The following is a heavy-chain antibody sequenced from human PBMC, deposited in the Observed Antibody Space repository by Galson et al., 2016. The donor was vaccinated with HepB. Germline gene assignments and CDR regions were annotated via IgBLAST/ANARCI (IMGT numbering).Heavy chain of an antibody. CDR2: ISYDGSNK. CDR1: GFTFSSYG. Sequence: SLRLSCAASGFTFSSYGMHWVRQAPGKGLEWVAIISYDGSNKYYLDSVEGRFTISRDNSKNTLYLQMNSLRAEDTAVYYCARDRRRYFDWFVLWGQGTLVTVSS. CDR3: ARDRRRYFDWFVL. D-gene: IGHD3-9*01. V-gene: IGHV3-30*03. J-gene: IGHJ4*02.